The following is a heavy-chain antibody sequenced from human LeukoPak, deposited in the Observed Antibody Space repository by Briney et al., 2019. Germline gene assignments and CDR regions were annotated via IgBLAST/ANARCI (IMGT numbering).Heavy chain of an antibody. V-gene: IGHV3-74*01. J-gene: IGHJ4*02. D-gene: IGHD6-19*01. CDR2: INTDGTVT. CDR3: ATKQWLAPPPDS. CDR1: GFTFSKYW. Sequence: GGSLRLSCAASGFTFSKYWMLWVGQAPGKGLETASRINTDGTVTTYADSVKGRFTVSRDNADNTMFLQMNSVRDEDTAVYYCATKQWLAPPPDSWGQGTPVTVSS.